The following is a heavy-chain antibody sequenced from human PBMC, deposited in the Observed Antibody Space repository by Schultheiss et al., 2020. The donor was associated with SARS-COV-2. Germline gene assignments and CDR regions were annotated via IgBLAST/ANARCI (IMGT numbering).Heavy chain of an antibody. V-gene: IGHV4-38-2*01. D-gene: IGHD3-22*01. J-gene: IGHJ4*02. CDR3: ARDSHYYDSRGFGY. Sequence: SETLSLTCAVSGFSISIGYYWDWIRQPPGKGLEWIGYIYYSGSTYYNPSLKSRVTISVDTSKNQFSLTLTSVTAADTAVYYCARDSHYYDSRGFGYWGQGTLVTVSS. CDR1: GFSISIGYY. CDR2: IYYSGST.